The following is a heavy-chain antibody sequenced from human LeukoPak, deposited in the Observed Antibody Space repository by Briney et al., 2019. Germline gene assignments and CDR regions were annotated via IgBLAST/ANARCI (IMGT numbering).Heavy chain of an antibody. D-gene: IGHD1-26*01. CDR1: GGSISSGGYY. CDR2: IYHIGST. J-gene: IGHJ4*02. Sequence: SQTLSLTCTVSGGSISSGGYYWSWIRQAPGQGLEWIGYIYHIGSTYYNPSLKSRVTISLDRSKNQFSLRLNSVTAADTAVYYCARSRDTWADFWGQGTLVTVSS. CDR3: ARSRDTWADF. V-gene: IGHV4-30-2*01.